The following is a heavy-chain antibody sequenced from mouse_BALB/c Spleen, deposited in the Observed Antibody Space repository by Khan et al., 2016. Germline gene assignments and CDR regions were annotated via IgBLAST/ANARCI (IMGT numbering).Heavy chain of an antibody. Sequence: EVKLEVSGGGLVQPGGSMKLSCVASGFTFSNYWMNWVRQSPEKGLEWVAEIRLKSNNYATHYAESVKGRFTISRDDSNSIVYLQMYNVRAEDTGIYYCTRLLWLLFDYWGQGTPLTVSS. CDR2: IRLKSNNYAT. V-gene: IGHV6-6*02. CDR1: GFTFSNYW. J-gene: IGHJ2*01. D-gene: IGHD1-2*01. CDR3: TRLLWLLFDY.